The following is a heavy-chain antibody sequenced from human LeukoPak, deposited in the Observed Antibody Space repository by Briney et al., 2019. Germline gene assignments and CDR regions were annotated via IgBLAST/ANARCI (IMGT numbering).Heavy chain of an antibody. V-gene: IGHV1-3*04. CDR3: ARCQGQYLSFKNWFDP. CDR1: GYTFTSYG. Sequence: ASVKVSCKASGYTFTSYGINWVRQAPGQRLEWMGWINIGDGNTKYSRRFQDRVTITRDTSATTAYMELSSLRSEDTAVYYCARCQGQYLSFKNWFDPWGQGTLVTVSS. CDR2: INIGDGNT. D-gene: IGHD2/OR15-2a*01. J-gene: IGHJ5*02.